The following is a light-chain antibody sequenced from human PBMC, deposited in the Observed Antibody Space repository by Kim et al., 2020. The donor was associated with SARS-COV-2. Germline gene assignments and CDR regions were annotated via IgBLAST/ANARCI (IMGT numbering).Light chain of an antibody. CDR1: RSMSAGY. V-gene: IGKV3-20*01. CDR2: SAS. Sequence: SPGDRAPLSCRASRSMSAGYLTWYQQKPGQAPRLLMYSASTRATGIPDRFSGSESGTDFILTINRLEPEDSAFYYCHHLSSSPYYTFGQGTKLEI. J-gene: IGKJ2*01. CDR3: HHLSSSPYYT.